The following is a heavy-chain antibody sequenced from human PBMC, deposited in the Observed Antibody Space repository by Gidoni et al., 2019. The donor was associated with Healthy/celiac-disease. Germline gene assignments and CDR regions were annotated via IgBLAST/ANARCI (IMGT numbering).Heavy chain of an antibody. V-gene: IGHV3-30*18. CDR3: AKCQLEWLLWNWFDP. CDR2: ISYDGSNK. Sequence: GRSLRLSCAASGFTFSSYGMHWVRQAPGKGLERVAVISYDGSNKYYADSVTGRFTISRDNSKNTLYLQMNSLRAEDTAVYYCAKCQLEWLLWNWFDPWGQGTLVTVSS. D-gene: IGHD3-3*01. CDR1: GFTFSSYG. J-gene: IGHJ5*02.